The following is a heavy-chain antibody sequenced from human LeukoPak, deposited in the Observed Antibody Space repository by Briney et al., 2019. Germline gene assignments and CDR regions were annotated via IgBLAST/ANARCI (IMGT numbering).Heavy chain of an antibody. CDR2: ISTYNGNT. CDR1: GYTFTSYG. V-gene: IGHV1-18*01. Sequence: GASVKVSCKASGYTFTSYGISWVRQAPGQGLKCMGWISTYNGNTNYAQKLQGRVTMTTDTSTSTAYMELRSLRSDDTAVYYCAASSIAALSSEYWGQGTLVTVSS. J-gene: IGHJ4*02. CDR3: AASSIAALSSEY. D-gene: IGHD6-6*01.